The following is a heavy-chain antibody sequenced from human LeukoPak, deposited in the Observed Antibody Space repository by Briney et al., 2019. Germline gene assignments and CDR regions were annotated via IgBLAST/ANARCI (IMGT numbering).Heavy chain of an antibody. CDR1: GFTFSSYA. V-gene: IGHV3-23*01. CDR2: ISGSGGSI. Sequence: GGSLRLSCAASGFTFSSYAMSWVRQAPGKGLEWVSAISGSGGSIYYTDSVKGRCTISRDNSKNTLYLQMNSLRAEDTAVYYCAKCPGVSQQLVDYWGQGTLVTVSS. D-gene: IGHD6-13*01. J-gene: IGHJ4*02. CDR3: AKCPGVSQQLVDY.